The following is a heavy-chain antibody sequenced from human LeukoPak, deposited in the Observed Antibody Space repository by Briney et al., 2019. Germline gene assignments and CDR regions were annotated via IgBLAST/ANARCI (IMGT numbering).Heavy chain of an antibody. V-gene: IGHV4-59*01. D-gene: IGHD2-2*01. CDR3: TRVYQSAEYYFDY. CDR2: IYYTGST. CDR1: GGSIDSYY. J-gene: IGHJ4*02. Sequence: PSETLSLTCTVSGGSIDSYYWSWIRQPPGKGLEWIGYIYYTGSTEYHPSLKSRVTISLDTSKNQFSLKLTSVTAADTAVYYCTRVYQSAEYYFDYWGQGNLVSVSS.